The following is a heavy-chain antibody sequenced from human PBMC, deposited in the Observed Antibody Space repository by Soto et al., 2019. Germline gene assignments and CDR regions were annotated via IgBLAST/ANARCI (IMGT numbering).Heavy chain of an antibody. CDR3: AREMMLRGVMPPCLDS. CDR1: GYIFKTYN. J-gene: IGHJ5*01. Sequence: QDQLVQSGTEVKKPGASVKVSCKASGYIFKTYNIHWVRQAPGQRPEWMGWIYPGNGKTKYSWKFQDRVTISSDTFASTAYMDLSDLRSEDTAVYYCAREMMLRGVMPPCLDSWGQGTLVTVSS. V-gene: IGHV1-3*01. D-gene: IGHD3-10*01. CDR2: IYPGNGKT.